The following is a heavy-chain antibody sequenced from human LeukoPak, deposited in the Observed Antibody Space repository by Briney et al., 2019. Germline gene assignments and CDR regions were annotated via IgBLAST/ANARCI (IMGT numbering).Heavy chain of an antibody. CDR1: GYSFTGYD. CDR3: ARVQWGYSGDDWTSYYYHMDV. V-gene: IGHV1-8*01. Sequence: GASVKVSCKASGYSFTGYDINWVRQATGQGLEWMGWVNPNSGNSGPTQRFQGRITMTTDTSISTTYMELSSLTSEDTAVYYCARVQWGYSGDDWTSYYYHMDVWGKGTTVTVSS. J-gene: IGHJ6*03. CDR2: VNPNSGNS. D-gene: IGHD5-12*01.